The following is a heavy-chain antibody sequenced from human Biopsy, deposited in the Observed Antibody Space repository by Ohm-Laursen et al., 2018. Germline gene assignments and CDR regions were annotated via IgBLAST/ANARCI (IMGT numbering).Heavy chain of an antibody. D-gene: IGHD4-11*01. CDR3: ARDGKRWDYSTYFSWHFDL. V-gene: IGHV3-30*03. CDR1: GFYFSNYA. CDR2: ISYDGSGE. Sequence: SLRLSCAASGFYFSNYAMSWVRQAPGKGLEWVAVISYDGSGEYYADSLQGRLIISRDNPKNTVDLQMNSLRAEDTAVYFCARDGKRWDYSTYFSWHFDLWGRGTLVTVSS. J-gene: IGHJ2*01.